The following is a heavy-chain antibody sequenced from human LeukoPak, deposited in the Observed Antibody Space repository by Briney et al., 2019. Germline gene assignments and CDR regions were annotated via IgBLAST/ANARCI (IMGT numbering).Heavy chain of an antibody. CDR2: INPVFHTP. J-gene: IGHJ4*02. CDR3: ARDLTIFGVAQYYFDY. CDR1: GGSFISYA. Sequence: SVKVSCKASGGSFISYAITWVRQAPRQGLEWMGGINPVFHTPIYAQRLQDRVTFSTDESTSTAYMELSRLRSDDTAVYYCARDLTIFGVAQYYFDYWGQGTLVTVSS. D-gene: IGHD3-3*01. V-gene: IGHV1-69*05.